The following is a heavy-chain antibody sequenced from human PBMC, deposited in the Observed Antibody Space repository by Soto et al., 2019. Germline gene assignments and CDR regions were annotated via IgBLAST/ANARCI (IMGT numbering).Heavy chain of an antibody. CDR1: GFTFSSYG. J-gene: IGHJ3*02. CDR2: IWYDGSNK. D-gene: IGHD3-10*01. Sequence: LRLSCAASGFTFSSYGMHWVRQAPGKGLEWVAVIWYDGSNKYYADSVKGRFTISRDNSKNTLYLQMNSLRAEDTAVYYCARDRAITMVRGVIVIDAFDIWGQGTMVT. V-gene: IGHV3-33*01. CDR3: ARDRAITMVRGVIVIDAFDI.